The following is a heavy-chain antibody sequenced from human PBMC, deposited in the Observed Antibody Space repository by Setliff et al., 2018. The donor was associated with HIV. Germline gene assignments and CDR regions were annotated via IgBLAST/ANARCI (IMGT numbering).Heavy chain of an antibody. Sequence: GESLKISCKGSGYTFSDYWIGWVRHMPGKGLEWMGIVYPGDSSPKYSPSFQGQVTISADKSTSTAYLHWSSLKAADTAMYYCVRSYDSRVGDALNIWGQGTMVTVSS. CDR2: VYPGDSSP. D-gene: IGHD3-22*01. J-gene: IGHJ3*02. CDR1: GYTFSDYW. V-gene: IGHV5-51*01. CDR3: VRSYDSRVGDALNI.